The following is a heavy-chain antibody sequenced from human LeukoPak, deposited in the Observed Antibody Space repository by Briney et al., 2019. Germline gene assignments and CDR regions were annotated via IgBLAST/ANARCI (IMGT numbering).Heavy chain of an antibody. Sequence: ASVKVSCKASGYTLTGYYMHWVRQAPGQGLEWMGWINPNSGGTNYAQKFQGRVTMTRDTSISTAYMELSRLRSDDTAVYYCARGFCSGGSCYEVGDYWGQGTLVTVSS. J-gene: IGHJ4*02. CDR2: INPNSGGT. CDR1: GYTLTGYY. V-gene: IGHV1-2*02. CDR3: ARGFCSGGSCYEVGDY. D-gene: IGHD2-15*01.